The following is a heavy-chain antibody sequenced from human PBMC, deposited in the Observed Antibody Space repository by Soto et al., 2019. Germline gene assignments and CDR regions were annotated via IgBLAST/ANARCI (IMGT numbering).Heavy chain of an antibody. CDR3: AKDTRYDILTGYIRY. D-gene: IGHD3-9*01. CDR1: GFTFSSYA. V-gene: IGHV3-23*01. J-gene: IGHJ4*02. Sequence: EVQLLESGGGLVQPGGSLRLSCAASGFTFSSYAMSWVRQAPGKGLEWVSAISGSGGSTYYADSVKGRFTISRDHSKNTLYLQMNSLRAEDTAVYYCAKDTRYDILTGYIRYWGQGTLVTVSS. CDR2: ISGSGGST.